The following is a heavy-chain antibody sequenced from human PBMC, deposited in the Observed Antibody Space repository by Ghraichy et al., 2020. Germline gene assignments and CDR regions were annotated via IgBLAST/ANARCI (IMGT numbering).Heavy chain of an antibody. Sequence: SETLSLTCTVSGGSISSGDYYWSWIRQPPGKGLEWIGYIYYSGSTYYNPSLKSRVTISVDTSKNQFSLKLSSVTAADTAVYYCASTMVRGVIPLPRDAFDIWGQGTMVTVSS. D-gene: IGHD3-10*01. J-gene: IGHJ3*02. CDR3: ASTMVRGVIPLPRDAFDI. CDR2: IYYSGST. CDR1: GGSISSGDYY. V-gene: IGHV4-30-4*01.